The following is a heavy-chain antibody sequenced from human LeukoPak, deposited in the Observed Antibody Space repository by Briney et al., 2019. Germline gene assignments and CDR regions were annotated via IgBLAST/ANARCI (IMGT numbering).Heavy chain of an antibody. CDR2: INPSSGGT. Sequence: ASVKVSCKASGYTFTGYYMLWVRQAPGQGLEWMGWINPSSGGTNYAQKFQDRVTMTRDTSITTAYMELSRLRSDDTAVYYCARDPITFGGVIVIPEILGMDVWGQGTTVTVSS. J-gene: IGHJ6*02. V-gene: IGHV1-2*02. CDR1: GYTFTGYY. D-gene: IGHD3-16*02. CDR3: ARDPITFGGVIVIPEILGMDV.